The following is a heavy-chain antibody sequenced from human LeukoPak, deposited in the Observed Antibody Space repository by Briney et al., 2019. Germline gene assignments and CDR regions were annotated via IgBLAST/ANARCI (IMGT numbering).Heavy chain of an antibody. CDR2: ISGSGGST. CDR3: ATDGAGFDT. Sequence: GGSLRLSCAASGFTFSSYAMSWVPQAPGKGLGWVSAISGSGGSTYYADSVKGRFTISRDNTKKSLYLQMNNLRAEDTAVYYCATDGAGFDTWGQGVLVTVSS. CDR1: GFTFSSYA. J-gene: IGHJ5*02. V-gene: IGHV3-23*01.